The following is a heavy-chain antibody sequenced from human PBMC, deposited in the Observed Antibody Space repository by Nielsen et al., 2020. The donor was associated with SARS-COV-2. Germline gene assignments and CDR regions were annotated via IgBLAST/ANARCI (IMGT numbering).Heavy chain of an antibody. CDR1: GFTFSSYA. D-gene: IGHD4-11*01. V-gene: IGHV3-23*03. CDR3: ARDTYSNRLDY. CDR2: IYSGGSST. Sequence: GGSLRLSCAASGFTFSSYAMSWVRQAPGKGLEWVSVIYSGGSSTYYADSVKGRFTISRDNSKNTLYLQMNSLRAEDTAVYYCARDTYSNRLDYWGQGTLVTVSS. J-gene: IGHJ4*02.